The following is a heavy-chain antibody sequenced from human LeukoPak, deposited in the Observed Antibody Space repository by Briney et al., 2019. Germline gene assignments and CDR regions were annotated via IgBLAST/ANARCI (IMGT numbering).Heavy chain of an antibody. D-gene: IGHD6-19*01. J-gene: IGHJ4*02. Sequence: GGSLRLSCAASGFTFSSYGMHWVRQAPGKGLEWVAVISYDGSNKYYADSVKGRFTISRDNAKNSLYLQMNSLRAEDTAVYYCARGYHGSGWLGFDYWGQGTLVTVSS. CDR3: ARGYHGSGWLGFDY. CDR2: ISYDGSNK. CDR1: GFTFSSYG. V-gene: IGHV3-30*03.